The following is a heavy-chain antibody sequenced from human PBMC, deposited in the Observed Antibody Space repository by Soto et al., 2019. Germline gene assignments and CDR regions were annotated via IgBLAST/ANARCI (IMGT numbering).Heavy chain of an antibody. Sequence: QPGGSLRLSCAASGFTFSSYDMHWVRQATGKGLEWVSAIGTAGDTYYPGSVKGRFTISRENAKNSLYLQMNSLRAGDTAVYYCARVRYSSSSNYYYYYMDVWGKGTTVTVSS. J-gene: IGHJ6*03. V-gene: IGHV3-13*01. D-gene: IGHD6-6*01. CDR2: IGTAGDT. CDR3: ARVRYSSSSNYYYYYMDV. CDR1: GFTFSSYD.